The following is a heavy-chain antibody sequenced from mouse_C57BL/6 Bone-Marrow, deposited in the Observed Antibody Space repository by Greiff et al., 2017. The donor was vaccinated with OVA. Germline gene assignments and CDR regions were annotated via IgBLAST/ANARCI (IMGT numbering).Heavy chain of an antibody. D-gene: IGHD1-1*02. V-gene: IGHV5-15*01. CDR2: ISNLAYSI. J-gene: IGHJ3*01. Sequence: VQLQQSGGGLVQPGGSLKLSCAASGFTFSDYGMAWVRQAPRKGPEWVAFISNLAYSIYYADTVTGRFTISIENAKNTQYLEMSRLKSEDTAIDDCARCGMGIRHFAYWGQGTLVTVSA. CDR3: ARCGMGIRHFAY. CDR1: GFTFSDYG.